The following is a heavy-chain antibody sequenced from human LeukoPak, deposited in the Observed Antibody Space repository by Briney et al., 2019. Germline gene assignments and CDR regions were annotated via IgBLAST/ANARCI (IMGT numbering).Heavy chain of an antibody. J-gene: IGHJ4*02. Sequence: GGSLRLACAASGFTFSSYAMYWVRQAPGKGLEWVSGIFGSGGSTHYADSVKGRFTISRDNSKNTVYLQMNSLRAEDTAVYYCAKTTTGYSSGRFPGWPVDYWGQGTLVTVSS. CDR3: AKTTTGYSSGRFPGWPVDY. D-gene: IGHD6-19*01. CDR2: IFGSGGST. CDR1: GFTFSSYA. V-gene: IGHV3-23*01.